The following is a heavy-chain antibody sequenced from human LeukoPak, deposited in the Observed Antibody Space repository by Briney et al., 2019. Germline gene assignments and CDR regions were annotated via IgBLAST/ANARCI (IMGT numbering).Heavy chain of an antibody. V-gene: IGHV1-2*02. J-gene: IGHJ4*02. CDR1: GYTFTGYY. D-gene: IGHD1-26*01. CDR3: ATKYSGSYLR. Sequence: ASVKVSCKASGYTFTGYYMHWVRQAPGQGLEWMGWINPNSGGTNYAQKFQGRVTMTEDTSTDTAYMELSSLRSEDTAVYYCATKYSGSYLRWGQGTLVTVSS. CDR2: INPNSGGT.